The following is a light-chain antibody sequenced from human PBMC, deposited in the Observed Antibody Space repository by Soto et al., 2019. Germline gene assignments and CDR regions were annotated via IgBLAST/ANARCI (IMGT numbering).Light chain of an antibody. CDR3: QQYGSSPYT. CDR2: ATS. CDR1: QSVSRSY. J-gene: IGKJ2*01. V-gene: IGKV3-20*01. Sequence: EIVVTQSPGTLSLSPGERTTLSCRASQSVSRSYLAWYQQNPGQPPSLLIYATSSRATGIPDRFSGSGSGTDFTLTISRLEPEDFAVYYCQQYGSSPYTFGQGTKREIK.